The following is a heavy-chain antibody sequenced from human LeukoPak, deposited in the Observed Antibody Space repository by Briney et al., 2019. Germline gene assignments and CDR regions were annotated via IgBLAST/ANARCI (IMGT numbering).Heavy chain of an antibody. D-gene: IGHD6-19*01. J-gene: IGHJ4*02. CDR2: ITTSDGNT. CDR3: AKSSRYGTGWYGRIDY. Sequence: GGSLRLSCAASGFTFSSYTMSWVRQAPGKGLEWVSTITTSDGNTYYADSVKGRFTVSRDNSKNTLFLQMNSLRAEDTAVYYCAKSSRYGTGWYGRIDYWGQGTLVTVSS. V-gene: IGHV3-23*01. CDR1: GFTFSSYT.